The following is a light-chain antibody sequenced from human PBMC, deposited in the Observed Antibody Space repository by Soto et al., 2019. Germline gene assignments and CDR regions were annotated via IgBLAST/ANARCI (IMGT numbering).Light chain of an antibody. V-gene: IGKV3-11*01. Sequence: EIALTQSTTTLSLSPGERATLSCRASQSVSSYLAWYQQKPGQAPRLLIYDASNRATGIPARFSGSGSGTDFTLTICSLEPEGFAVYYCRRRSIWPITFCDGARLEVK. CDR2: DAS. CDR1: QSVSSY. J-gene: IGKJ5*01. CDR3: RRRSIWPIT.